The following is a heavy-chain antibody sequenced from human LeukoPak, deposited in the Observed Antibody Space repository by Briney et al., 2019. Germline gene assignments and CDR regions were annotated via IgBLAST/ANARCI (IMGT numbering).Heavy chain of an antibody. CDR2: TSGYNGNT. J-gene: IGHJ3*02. CDR1: GYTFTNYG. V-gene: IGHV1-18*01. D-gene: IGHD3-22*01. CDR3: ASLKNYYDSSGYLVTDAFDI. Sequence: PLASVKVSCKASGYTFTNYGINWVRQAPGQGLEWMGWTSGYNGNTNYAQKLQGRVTMTTDTSTSTAYMELRSLKSDDTAVYYCASLKNYYDSSGYLVTDAFDIWGQGTMVTVSS.